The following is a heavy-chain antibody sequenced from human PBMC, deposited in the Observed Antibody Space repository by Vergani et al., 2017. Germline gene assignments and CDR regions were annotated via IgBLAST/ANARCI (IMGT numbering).Heavy chain of an antibody. D-gene: IGHD1-26*01. CDR3: ARRDRSYLTFDY. J-gene: IGHJ4*02. V-gene: IGHV4-39*01. CDR2: IYYSGST. Sequence: QLQLQESGPGLVKPSETLSLTCTVSGGSISSSSYYWGWIRQPPGKGREWIGSIYYSGSTYYNPSLKSRFTISVDKSKNQFSLKLSSVTAADTAVYYCARRDRSYLTFDYWGQGTLVTVSS. CDR1: GGSISSSSYY.